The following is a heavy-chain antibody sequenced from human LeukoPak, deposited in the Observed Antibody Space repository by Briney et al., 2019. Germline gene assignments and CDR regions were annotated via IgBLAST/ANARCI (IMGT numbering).Heavy chain of an antibody. CDR3: ARVVVVAATPDY. Sequence: GGSLRLSCAASGFTFSSYSMNWVRQAPGKGLEWVSSISSSSSYIYYADSVKGRFTISGDNAKNPLYLQMNSLRAEDTAVYYCARVVVVAATPDYWGQGTLVTVSS. CDR1: GFTFSSYS. D-gene: IGHD2-15*01. CDR2: ISSSSSYI. J-gene: IGHJ4*02. V-gene: IGHV3-21*01.